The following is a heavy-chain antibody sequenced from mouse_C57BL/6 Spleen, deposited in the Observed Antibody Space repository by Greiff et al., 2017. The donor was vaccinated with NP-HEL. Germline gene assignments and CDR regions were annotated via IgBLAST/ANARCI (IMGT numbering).Heavy chain of an antibody. J-gene: IGHJ3*01. CDR2: IYPSDSET. CDR1: GYTFTSYW. D-gene: IGHD2-4*01. CDR3: ARGVYYDYDSFAY. Sequence: QVQLKQPGAELVRPGSSVKLSCKASGYTFTSYWMDWVKQRPGQGLEWIGNIYPSDSETHYNQKFKDKATLTVDKSSSTAYMQLSSLTSEDSAVYYCARGVYYDYDSFAYWGQGTLVTVSA. V-gene: IGHV1-61*01.